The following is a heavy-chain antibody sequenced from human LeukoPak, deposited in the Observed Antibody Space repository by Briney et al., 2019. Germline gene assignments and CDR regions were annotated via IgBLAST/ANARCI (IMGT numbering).Heavy chain of an antibody. J-gene: IGHJ6*03. D-gene: IGHD3-22*01. CDR1: GGSISNNNYY. CDR2: MYYTGST. V-gene: IGHV4-39*01. Sequence: PSETLSLTCTVSGGSISNNNYYWGWIRQPPGRGLEWIGNMYYTGSTYYNPSLKSRVTISVDTSKDQFSLKLSSMTAADTAVYYCATTRMVVVVIPGQRTRDYYYYMDVWGKGTTVTVSS. CDR3: ATTRMVVVVIPGQRTRDYYYYMDV.